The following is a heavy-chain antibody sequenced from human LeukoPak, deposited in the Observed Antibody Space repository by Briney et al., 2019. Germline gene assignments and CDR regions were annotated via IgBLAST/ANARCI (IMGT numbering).Heavy chain of an antibody. CDR2: ISYSGTT. CDR3: ARSSAGVPFDY. Sequence: PSETLSLTCTVSGGSISSDYWGWVRQPPGKGLEYIGSISYSGTTYYDPSLKSRVTISVDTSKNHFSLNLRSVSAADTAVYYCARSSAGVPFDYWGQGTLVTVSS. CDR1: GGSISSDY. D-gene: IGHD6-13*01. V-gene: IGHV4-39*02. J-gene: IGHJ4*02.